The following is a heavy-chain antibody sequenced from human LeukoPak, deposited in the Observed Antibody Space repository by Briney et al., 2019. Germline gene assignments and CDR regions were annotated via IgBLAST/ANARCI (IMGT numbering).Heavy chain of an antibody. CDR2: IWYGGSNK. J-gene: IGHJ4*02. CDR1: GFTFSSYG. Sequence: GGSLRLSCAASGFTFSSYGMHWVRQAPGKGLEWVAVIWYGGSNKYYADSVKGRFTISRDNSKNTLYLQMNSLRAEDTAVYYCARNNGRLGELSSYYFDYWGQGTLVTVSS. CDR3: ARNNGRLGELSSYYFDY. D-gene: IGHD3-16*02. V-gene: IGHV3-33*01.